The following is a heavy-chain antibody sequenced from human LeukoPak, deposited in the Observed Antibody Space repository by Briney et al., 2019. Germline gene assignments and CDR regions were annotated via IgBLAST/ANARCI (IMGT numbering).Heavy chain of an antibody. CDR2: ISGSGGST. CDR3: ARAYDSSGYYYVYYGMDV. J-gene: IGHJ6*02. V-gene: IGHV3-23*01. Sequence: GGSLRLSCAASGFTFSSYAMSWVRQAPGKGLEWVSAISGSGGSTYYADSVKGRFTISRDNSKNTLYLQMNSLRAEDTAVYYCARAYDSSGYYYVYYGMDVWGQGTTVTVSS. D-gene: IGHD3-22*01. CDR1: GFTFSSYA.